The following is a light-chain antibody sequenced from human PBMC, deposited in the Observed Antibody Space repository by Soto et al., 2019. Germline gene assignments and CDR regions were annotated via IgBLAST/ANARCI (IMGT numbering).Light chain of an antibody. CDR1: QSISGH. V-gene: IGKV1-39*01. J-gene: IGKJ3*01. CDR3: QQSYSSPRFT. CDR2: ATS. Sequence: DLQMTQSPSSLSASVGDRVTITCRASQSISGHLNWYQHKPGKAPELLIYATSTLHIGVPSRFSSSGSGTDFSLTISSLQPEDFATYYCQQSYSSPRFTFGPGTKVDIK.